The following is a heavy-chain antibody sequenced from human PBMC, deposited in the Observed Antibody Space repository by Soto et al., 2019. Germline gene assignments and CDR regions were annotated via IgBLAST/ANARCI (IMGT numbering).Heavy chain of an antibody. CDR1: GFTFSSYA. J-gene: IGHJ4*02. D-gene: IGHD3-22*01. Sequence: QVQLVESGGGVVQPGRSLRLSCAASGFTFSSYAMHWVRQAPGKGLEWVAVISYDGSNKYYADSVKGRFTISRDNSKNTLYLQMNSLRANDTAVYYCARAGSYDSSGYGAYWGQGTLVTVSS. CDR3: ARAGSYDSSGYGAY. CDR2: ISYDGSNK. V-gene: IGHV3-30-3*01.